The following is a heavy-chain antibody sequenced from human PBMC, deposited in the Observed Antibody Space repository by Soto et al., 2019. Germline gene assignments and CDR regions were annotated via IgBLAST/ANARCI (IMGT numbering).Heavy chain of an antibody. CDR3: ARDYYGSGSFDY. D-gene: IGHD3-10*01. CDR1: GFTFSSYS. V-gene: IGHV3-48*04. Sequence: GGSLRLSCTVSGFTFSSYSMNWVRQAPGEGLERVSHISGHGDTIYYSDSVKGRFTISRDNAKNSLYLQMNSLRVEDTGVYYCARDYYGSGSFDYWGQGALVTVSS. J-gene: IGHJ4*02. CDR2: ISGHGDTI.